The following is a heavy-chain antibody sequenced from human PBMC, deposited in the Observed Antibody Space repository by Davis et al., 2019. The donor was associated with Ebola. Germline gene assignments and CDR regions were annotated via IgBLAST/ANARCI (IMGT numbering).Heavy chain of an antibody. V-gene: IGHV1-3*01. J-gene: IGHJ5*02. CDR2: INAGNGNT. Sequence: AASVKLSCKASGYTFTTYVLHWVRQAPGQRLEWMGWINAGNGNTKYSQKFQGRVTITRDTSASTAYMELSSMRSEDTAVYYCARDIINSIELLEPYSWFDPWGQGTLVTVSS. CDR3: ARDIINSIELLEPYSWFDP. D-gene: IGHD1-14*01. CDR1: GYTFTTYV.